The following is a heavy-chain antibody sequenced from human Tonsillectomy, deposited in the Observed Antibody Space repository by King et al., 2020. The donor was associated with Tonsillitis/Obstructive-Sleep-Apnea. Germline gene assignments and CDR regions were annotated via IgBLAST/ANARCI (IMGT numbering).Heavy chain of an antibody. CDR2: IIPILGIA. J-gene: IGHJ6*02. Sequence: VQLVQSGAEVKKPGYSVKVSCKASGGTFSSYAISWVRQAPGQGLEWMGGIIPILGIANYAQKFQGRVTITADKSTSTAYMELSSLRSEDTAVYYCARYARCGYCQHDDYYYYYGMDVWGQGTTVTVSS. CDR3: ARYARCGYCQHDDYYYYYGMDV. CDR1: GGTFSSYA. V-gene: IGHV1-69*10. D-gene: IGHD3-22*01.